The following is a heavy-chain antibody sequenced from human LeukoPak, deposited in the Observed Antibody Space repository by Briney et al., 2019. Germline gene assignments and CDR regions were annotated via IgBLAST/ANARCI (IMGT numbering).Heavy chain of an antibody. D-gene: IGHD2-15*01. J-gene: IGHJ4*02. CDR3: ARQAGYCSGGSCHPDYDY. CDR2: IIPIFGTA. V-gene: IGHV1-69*05. CDR1: GGTFSSYA. Sequence: VASVKVSCKASGGTFSSYAISWVRQAPGQGLEWMGRIIPIFGTANYAQKFQGRVTITTDESTSTAYMELSSLRSEDTAVYYCARQAGYCSGGSCHPDYDYWGQGTLVTVSS.